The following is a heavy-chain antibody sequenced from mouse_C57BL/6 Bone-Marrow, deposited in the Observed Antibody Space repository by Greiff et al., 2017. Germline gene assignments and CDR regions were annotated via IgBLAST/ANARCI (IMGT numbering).Heavy chain of an antibody. J-gene: IGHJ4*01. CDR2: ISYDGSN. CDR3: ARGGYGASYYAMYY. D-gene: IGHD2-2*01. CDR1: GYSITSGYY. Sequence: ESGPGLVKPSQSLSLTCSVTGYSITSGYYWNWIRQFPGNKLEWMGYISYDGSNNYNPSLKNRISLTLDTSNNQFFLKLNSVTPEDTATYYCARGGYGASYYAMYYWGQGTSVTVSS. V-gene: IGHV3-6*01.